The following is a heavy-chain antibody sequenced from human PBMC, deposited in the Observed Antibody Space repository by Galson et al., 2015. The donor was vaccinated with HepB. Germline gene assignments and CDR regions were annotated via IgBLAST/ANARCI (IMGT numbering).Heavy chain of an antibody. CDR3: AKDSTYGSGTALDY. CDR2: ISWNSGSI. CDR1: GVTFDDYA. D-gene: IGHD3-10*01. V-gene: IGHV3-9*01. J-gene: IGHJ4*02. Sequence: SLRLSCAASGVTFDDYAMHWFRQGPGKGLEWVSGISWNSGSIDYADSVKGRFTISRDNAKNSLYLQMKSLRAEDAALYYCAKDSTYGSGTALDYWGQGTLVTVSS.